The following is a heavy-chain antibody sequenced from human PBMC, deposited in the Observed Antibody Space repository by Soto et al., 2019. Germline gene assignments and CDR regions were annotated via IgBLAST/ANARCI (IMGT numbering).Heavy chain of an antibody. D-gene: IGHD3-3*01. CDR3: ASCSYDFWSGYPYYFDY. CDR1: GGSISSYY. V-gene: IGHV4-59*01. J-gene: IGHJ4*02. Sequence: SETLSLTCTVSGGSISSYYWSWIRQPPGKGLEWIGYIYCSGSANYNPSLKSRVTISVDTSKNQFSLKLSSVTAADTAVYYCASCSYDFWSGYPYYFDYWGQGTLVTVSS. CDR2: IYCSGSA.